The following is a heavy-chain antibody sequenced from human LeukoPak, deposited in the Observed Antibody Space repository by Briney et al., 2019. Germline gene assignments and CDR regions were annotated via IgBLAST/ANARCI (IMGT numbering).Heavy chain of an antibody. CDR2: IYTSGST. CDR3: ARERWYYYDSSGYSYFDY. Sequence: SETLSLTCTVSGGSISSGSYYWSWIRQPAGKGLEWIGRIYTSGSTNYNPSLKSRVTISVDTSKNQFSLKLSSVTAADTAVYYCARERWYYYDSSGYSYFDYWGQGTLVTVSS. CDR1: GGSISSGSYY. V-gene: IGHV4-61*02. D-gene: IGHD3-22*01. J-gene: IGHJ4*02.